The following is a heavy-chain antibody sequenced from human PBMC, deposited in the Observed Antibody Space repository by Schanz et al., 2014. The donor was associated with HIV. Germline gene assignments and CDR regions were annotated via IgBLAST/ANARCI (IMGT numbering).Heavy chain of an antibody. J-gene: IGHJ2*01. CDR2: ISGSGDRT. CDR1: GFTFGNYA. D-gene: IGHD2-15*01. V-gene: IGHV3-23*04. CDR3: ALSRPSGYGGSWYFDL. Sequence: EVQLVESGGGLVQPGRSLRLSCAGSGFTFGNYAMHWVRQAPGKGLEWVSGISGSGDRTHYADSVKGRFTISRDNSKNTLYLQMNSLRAEDTAVYYCALSRPSGYGGSWYFDLWGRGTLVAVSS.